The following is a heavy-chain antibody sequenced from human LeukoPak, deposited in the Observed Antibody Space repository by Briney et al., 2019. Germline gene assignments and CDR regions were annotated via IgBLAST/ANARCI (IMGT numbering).Heavy chain of an antibody. V-gene: IGHV4-39*01. CDR2: IYYSGST. CDR3: ARLGRQLVRTHTTDY. J-gene: IGHJ4*02. D-gene: IGHD6-13*01. CDR1: GFTFSSYSMN. Sequence: GSLRLSCAASGFTFSSYSMNWVRQAPGKGLEWIGSIYYSGSTYYNPSLKSRVTISVDTSKNQFSLKLSSVTAADTAVYYCARLGRQLVRTHTTDYWGQGTLVTVSS.